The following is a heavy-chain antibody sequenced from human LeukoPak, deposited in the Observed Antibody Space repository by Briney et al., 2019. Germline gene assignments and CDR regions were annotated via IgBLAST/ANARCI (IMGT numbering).Heavy chain of an antibody. CDR1: GGSISSGDYY. J-gene: IGHJ6*02. Sequence: SETLSLTCTVSGGSISSGDYYWSWIRQPPGKGLEWIGYIYYSGSTYYNPSLKSRATISVDTSKNQFSLKLSSVTAADTAVYYCAREQIPAGHYGMDVWGQGTTVTVSS. CDR2: IYYSGST. V-gene: IGHV4-30-4*01. D-gene: IGHD2-2*01. CDR3: AREQIPAGHYGMDV.